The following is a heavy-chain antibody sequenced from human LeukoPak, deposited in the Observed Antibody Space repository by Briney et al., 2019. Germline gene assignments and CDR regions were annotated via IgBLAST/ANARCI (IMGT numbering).Heavy chain of an antibody. CDR2: ITWNSGNI. Sequence: GGSLRLSCVASGFTFDDYAMHWVRHAPGKGLKWVSGITWNSGNIGYADSVKGRFTISRDNAKKSLYLQMNSLRVEDTALYYCAKDWYSSSCSAPDYWGQGTLVTVSS. V-gene: IGHV3-9*01. J-gene: IGHJ4*02. CDR3: AKDWYSSSCSAPDY. D-gene: IGHD6-19*01. CDR1: GFTFDDYA.